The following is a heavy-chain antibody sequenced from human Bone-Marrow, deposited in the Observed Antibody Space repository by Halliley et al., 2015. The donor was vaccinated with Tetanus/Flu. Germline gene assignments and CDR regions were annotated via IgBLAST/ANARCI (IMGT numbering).Heavy chain of an antibody. J-gene: IGHJ4*02. CDR3: ARGGGNWDPFDY. V-gene: IGHV5-51*03. Sequence: QLVQSGAELKKPGESLQISCKGSGYSFANYWIGWVRHMPGEGLEWMGVVYPDDSDARYSPSFEGHITISADKSISTAFLQWNSLKASDTAIYYCARGGGNWDPFDYWGQGTLVTVSS. CDR2: VYPDDSDA. D-gene: IGHD1-1*01. CDR1: GYSFANYW.